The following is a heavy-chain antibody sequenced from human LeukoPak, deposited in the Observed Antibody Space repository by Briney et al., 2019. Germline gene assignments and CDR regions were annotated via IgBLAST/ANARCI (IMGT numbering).Heavy chain of an antibody. CDR3: TRGGSGTYGEFDY. CDR1: GFSFGSYW. J-gene: IGHJ4*02. V-gene: IGHV3-74*01. CDR2: INGYGSDT. Sequence: GRSLRLSCARAGFSFGSYWMHWVRQAPGKGLVWVSRINGYGSDTSYADFVKGRFTISRDNAKNTVYLQVNSLSAEDTAVFYCTRGGSGTYGEFDYWGQGTLVTVSS. D-gene: IGHD1-26*01.